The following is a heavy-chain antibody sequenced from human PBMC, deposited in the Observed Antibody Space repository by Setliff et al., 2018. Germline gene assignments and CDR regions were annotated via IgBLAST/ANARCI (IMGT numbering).Heavy chain of an antibody. CDR2: IDSNGGTT. J-gene: IGHJ4*02. CDR3: ARRGPSGSYDY. Sequence: GGSLRLSCAASGFTFSSYSMHWVRQAPGKGLEWVSAIDSNGGTTSYADSVKGRFTISRDNSKNTLYLQMGSLSPEDMAVYYCARRGPSGSYDYWGQGTLVTVSS. CDR1: GFTFSSYS. D-gene: IGHD1-26*01. V-gene: IGHV3-64*02.